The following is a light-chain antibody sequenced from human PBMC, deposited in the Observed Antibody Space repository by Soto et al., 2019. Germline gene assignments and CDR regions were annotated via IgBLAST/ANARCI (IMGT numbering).Light chain of an antibody. Sequence: EVVLTQSPGTLSLSPGESATLSCRASQNVSSSYLAWYQQKPGQAPRLLIYGASSRATGVPDRFGGSGSGTDFTLTISSLEPEDFAVYYCQQYGSPPVTFGQGTKVEIK. CDR2: GAS. J-gene: IGKJ1*01. CDR3: QQYGSPPVT. V-gene: IGKV3-20*01. CDR1: QNVSSSY.